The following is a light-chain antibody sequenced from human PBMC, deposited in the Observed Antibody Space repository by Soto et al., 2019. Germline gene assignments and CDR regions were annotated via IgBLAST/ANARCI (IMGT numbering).Light chain of an antibody. CDR2: EAS. CDR1: QSVFNNY. J-gene: IGKJ3*01. Sequence: EIVLTQSPGTLSLSPGERATLSCRASQSVFNNYLAWYQQKPGQAPRLLIYEASFRGPGITDRFSVSGSGTDFTLTISRAEPDDIAVYFCQRYSTPAFGFGPGTK. CDR3: QRYSTPAFG. V-gene: IGKV3-20*01.